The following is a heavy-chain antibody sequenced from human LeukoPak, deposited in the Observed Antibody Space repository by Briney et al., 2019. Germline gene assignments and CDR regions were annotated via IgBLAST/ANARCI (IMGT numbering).Heavy chain of an antibody. J-gene: IGHJ4*02. CDR3: ARGRRGRYYDSSGYLFDY. Sequence: SETLSLTCAVYGGSFSGYYWSWIRQPPGKGLEWIGEIDHSGSTNYNPSLRSRVTISVDTSKNQFSLKLSSVTAADTAVYYCARGRRGRYYDSSGYLFDYWGQGTLVTVSS. CDR1: GGSFSGYY. D-gene: IGHD3-22*01. V-gene: IGHV4-34*01. CDR2: IDHSGST.